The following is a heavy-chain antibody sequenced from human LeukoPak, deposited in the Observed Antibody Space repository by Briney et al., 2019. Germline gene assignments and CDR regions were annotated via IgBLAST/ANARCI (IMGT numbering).Heavy chain of an antibody. CDR2: ISCDGSNK. J-gene: IGHJ6*04. V-gene: IGHV3-30*04. D-gene: IGHD6-19*01. CDR3: ARSSVAGTGDA. CDR1: GFTFSDYA. Sequence: GGSLRLSCAASGFTFSDYAMHWVRQAPGRGLEWVAVISCDGSNKYYAESVKGRITISRDNSKNTLYLQMNSLRAEDTAVYYCARSSVAGTGDAWGKGTTVTVSS.